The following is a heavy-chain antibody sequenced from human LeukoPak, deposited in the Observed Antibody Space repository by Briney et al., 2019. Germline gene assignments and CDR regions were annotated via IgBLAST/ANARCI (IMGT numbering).Heavy chain of an antibody. D-gene: IGHD3-16*02. J-gene: IGHJ6*03. CDR1: GYSISSSSYY. CDR2: LYYSGST. V-gene: IGHV4-39*01. CDR3: ARVGTITFGGVIRYYYYYMDV. Sequence: PSETLSLTCTVSGYSISSSSYYWGWIRQPPGKGLEWIGNLYYSGSTYYNPSLKSRVTISVDTSKNQFSLKLSSVTAADTAVYYCARVGTITFGGVIRYYYYYMDVWGKGTTVTVSS.